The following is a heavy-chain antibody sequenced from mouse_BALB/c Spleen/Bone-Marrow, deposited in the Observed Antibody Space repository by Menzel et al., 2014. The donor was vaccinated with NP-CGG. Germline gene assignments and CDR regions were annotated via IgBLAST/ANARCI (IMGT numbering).Heavy chain of an antibody. V-gene: IGHV2-6-7*01. CDR2: IWGDGST. Sequence: VMLVESGPGLVAPSQSLSITCTVSGFSLTGYGVNWVRRPPGKGLEWLGMIWGDGSTDYNSALKSRLSISKDNSKSQVFLKMNSLQTDDTARYYCARDRGYDVGFAYWGQGTLVTVSA. CDR3: ARDRGYDVGFAY. D-gene: IGHD2-2*01. CDR1: GFSLTGYG. J-gene: IGHJ3*01.